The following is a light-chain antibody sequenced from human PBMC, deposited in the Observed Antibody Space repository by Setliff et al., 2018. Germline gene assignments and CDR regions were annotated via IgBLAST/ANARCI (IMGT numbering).Light chain of an antibody. J-gene: IGLJ1*01. Sequence: QSALTQPASVSGSPGQSITIPCSGTSSDVGAYDLVSWYKQHPGKAPKLIISDVSNRPSGVSNRFSGSKSGNTASLTISGLQAEDEADYYCSAYTSSSTYGFGTGTKVTV. CDR2: DVS. CDR1: SSDVGAYDL. CDR3: SAYTSSSTYG. V-gene: IGLV2-14*03.